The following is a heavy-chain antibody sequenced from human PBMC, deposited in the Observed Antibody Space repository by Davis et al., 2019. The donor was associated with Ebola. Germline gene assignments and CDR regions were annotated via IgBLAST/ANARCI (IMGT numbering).Heavy chain of an antibody. V-gene: IGHV1-46*01. Sequence: ASVKVSCKASGYTFTSYYMHWVRQAPGQGLEWMGRIVVMVDIPNYAQKFRGRITITADRSTSTVYMDLTSLTSEDTAVYYCARASGKRLYDYWGQGTLVTVSS. D-gene: IGHD1-26*01. CDR2: IVVMVDIP. CDR1: GYTFTSYY. CDR3: ARASGKRLYDY. J-gene: IGHJ4*02.